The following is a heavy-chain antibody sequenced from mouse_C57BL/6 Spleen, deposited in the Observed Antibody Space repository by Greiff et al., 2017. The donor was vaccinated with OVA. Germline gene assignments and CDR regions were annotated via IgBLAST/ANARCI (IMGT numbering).Heavy chain of an antibody. CDR2: IYPGSGST. CDR3: ATLTTVEYYFDY. CDR1: GYTFTSYW. J-gene: IGHJ2*01. D-gene: IGHD1-1*01. Sequence: QVQLQQPGAELVKPGASVKMSCKASGYTFTSYWITWVKQRPGQGLEWIGDIYPGSGSTNYNEKFKSKATLTVDTSSSTASMQLSSLTSEDSAVYYCATLTTVEYYFDYWGQGTTLTVSS. V-gene: IGHV1-55*01.